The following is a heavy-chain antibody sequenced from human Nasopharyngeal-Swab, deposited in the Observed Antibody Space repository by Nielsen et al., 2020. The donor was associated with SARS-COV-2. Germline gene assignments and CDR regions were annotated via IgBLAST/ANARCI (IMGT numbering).Heavy chain of an antibody. CDR3: ATHRPRYYDSSAYNFASDV. V-gene: IGHV1-24*01. CDR1: GYTFTDLS. Sequence: ASVKVSCKVSGYTFTDLSMHWVRQAPGKGLEWMGGFDPEDGEAIYTQKFQGRVTMTEDTSIDTAYMELSNLRSEDTAVYYCATHRPRYYDSSAYNFASDVWGQGTMVTVSS. J-gene: IGHJ3*01. CDR2: FDPEDGEA. D-gene: IGHD3-22*01.